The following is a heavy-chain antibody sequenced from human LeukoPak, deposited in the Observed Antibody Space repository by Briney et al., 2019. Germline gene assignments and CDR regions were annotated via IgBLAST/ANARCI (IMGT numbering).Heavy chain of an antibody. CDR1: GLSFSSHA. D-gene: IGHD3-16*01. J-gene: IGHJ4*02. CDR2: ISGSGDST. Sequence: GGSLRLSCAASGLSFSSHAMNWVRQAPGKGLQWVSGISGSGDSTYYTDSVKGRFTISRDKPKSTVYLQMNRLRPEDTAVYYCAKAYWDTFGWYYFDYWGQGTLVTVSS. CDR3: AKAYWDTFGWYYFDY. V-gene: IGHV3-23*01.